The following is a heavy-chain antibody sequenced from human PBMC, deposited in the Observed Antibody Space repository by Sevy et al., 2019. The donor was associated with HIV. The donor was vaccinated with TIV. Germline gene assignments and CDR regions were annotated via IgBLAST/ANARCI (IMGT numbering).Heavy chain of an antibody. D-gene: IGHD3-22*01. J-gene: IGHJ4*02. CDR2: FDPEDDER. CDR3: ATTKDYYDSSGSPFDY. CDR1: GNTLTQLA. Sequence: ASVKVSCKVSGNTLTQLAMHWVRQAPGKGLEWMGTFDPEDDERIYAQKFQGRVTMTEDRSTDTAYMELRILRSDDTAVYYCATTKDYYDSSGSPFDYWGQGTLVTVSS. V-gene: IGHV1-24*01.